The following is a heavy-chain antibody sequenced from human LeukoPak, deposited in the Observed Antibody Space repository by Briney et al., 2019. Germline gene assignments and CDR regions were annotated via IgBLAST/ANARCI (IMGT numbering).Heavy chain of an antibody. J-gene: IGHJ4*02. Sequence: ASVKVSCKASGGTFSSYAISWVRQAPGQGLEWMGRIIPILGIANYAQKFQGRVTITADKSTSIAYMELSSLRSEDTAVYYCAREKWEDSSGYYLVYWGQGTLVTVSS. D-gene: IGHD3-22*01. CDR1: GGTFSSYA. V-gene: IGHV1-69*04. CDR3: AREKWEDSSGYYLVY. CDR2: IIPILGIA.